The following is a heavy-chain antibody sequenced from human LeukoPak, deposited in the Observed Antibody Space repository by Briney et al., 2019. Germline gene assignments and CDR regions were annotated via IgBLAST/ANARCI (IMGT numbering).Heavy chain of an antibody. J-gene: IGHJ6*03. V-gene: IGHV3-64*01. CDR1: GFTFNNYA. CDR3: ARDQGIEGATYMDV. CDR2: ISTNGDNT. D-gene: IGHD1-26*01. Sequence: PGGSLRLSCAASGFTFNNYAMHWVRRAPGKGLESVSAISTNGDNTYYGNSVKGRFTISRDNSKNTVYLHIGSLRVEDMAVYYCARDQGIEGATYMDVWGRGTTVIVSS.